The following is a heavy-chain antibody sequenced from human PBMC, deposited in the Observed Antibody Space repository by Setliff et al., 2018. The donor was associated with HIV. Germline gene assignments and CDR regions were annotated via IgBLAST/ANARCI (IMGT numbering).Heavy chain of an antibody. CDR3: ARTDYGGNSGGNYFDY. V-gene: IGHV1-8*02. CDR2: MNPNSGNT. D-gene: IGHD4-17*01. Sequence: ASVKVSCKTSGYNFNNYDINWVRQASGQGLEWVGWMNPNSGNTGFAQKFQGRLTMTTDTATSTAYMEVRSLRSDDTAVYYCARTDYGGNSGGNYFDYWGQGSLVTV. CDR1: GYNFNNYD. J-gene: IGHJ4*02.